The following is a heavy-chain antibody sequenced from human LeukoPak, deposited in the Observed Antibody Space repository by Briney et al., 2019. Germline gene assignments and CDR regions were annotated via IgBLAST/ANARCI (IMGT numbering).Heavy chain of an antibody. CDR1: GYTFTGYY. Sequence: ASVKVSCKASGYTFTGYYMHWVRQAPGQGLEWMGWINPNSGGTNYAQKFQGRVTMTRDTSISTAYMELSRLRSDDTAVYYCAREARYSSGSSYYFDYWGQGTLVTVSS. CDR2: INPNSGGT. J-gene: IGHJ4*02. V-gene: IGHV1-2*02. D-gene: IGHD6-19*01. CDR3: AREARYSSGSSYYFDY.